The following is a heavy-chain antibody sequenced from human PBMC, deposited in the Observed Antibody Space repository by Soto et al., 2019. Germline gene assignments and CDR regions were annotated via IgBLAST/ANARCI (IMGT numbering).Heavy chain of an antibody. Sequence: PSETLSLTCTASGGSISSYYWSWIRQPPGTGLEWIGYIYYSGSTNYNPSLTSRVTISVDTSKNQFSLKLSSVTAADTAVYYCARDQAGATAYNWFDPWGQGTLVTVSS. V-gene: IGHV4-59*01. CDR1: GGSISSYY. D-gene: IGHD1-26*01. J-gene: IGHJ5*02. CDR3: ARDQAGATAYNWFDP. CDR2: IYYSGST.